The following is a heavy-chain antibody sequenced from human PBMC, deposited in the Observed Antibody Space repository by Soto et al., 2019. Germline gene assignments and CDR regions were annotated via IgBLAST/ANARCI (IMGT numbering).Heavy chain of an antibody. J-gene: IGHJ4*02. CDR2: INHSGST. D-gene: IGHD2-21*01. V-gene: IGHV4-34*01. CDR3: ARGLSYCGGDCFFF. Sequence: SETLSLTCAVYGGSFSGYYWSWIRQPPGKGLEWIGEINHSGSTNYNPSLKSRVTISVDTSKNQFSLKLSSVTAADTAVYYCARGLSYCGGDCFFFWGQGTLVTVSS. CDR1: GGSFSGYY.